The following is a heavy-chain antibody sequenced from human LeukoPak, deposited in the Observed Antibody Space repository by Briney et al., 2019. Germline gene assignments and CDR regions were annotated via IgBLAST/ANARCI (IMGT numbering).Heavy chain of an antibody. CDR2: MNPNSGNT. CDR3: ARGPIYGSGSSHQGDY. CDR1: GYTFTSYD. J-gene: IGHJ4*02. Sequence: ASVTVSCKASGYTFTSYDINWVRQATGQGLEWMGWMNPNSGNTGYAQKFQGRVTMTRNTSISTAYMELSSLRSEDTAVYYCARGPIYGSGSSHQGDYWGQGTLVTVSS. V-gene: IGHV1-8*01. D-gene: IGHD3-10*01.